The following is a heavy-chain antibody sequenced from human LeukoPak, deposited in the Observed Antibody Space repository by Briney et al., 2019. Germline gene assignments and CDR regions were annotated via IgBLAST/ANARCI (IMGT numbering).Heavy chain of an antibody. Sequence: GRSLRLSCAASGFTFSSYEMNWVRQAPGKGLEWVSYISSSGSTICYADSVKGRFTISRDNAKNSLYLQMNSLRAEDTAVYYCARHGFSLDYWGQGTLVTVSS. CDR1: GFTFSSYE. CDR2: ISSSGSTI. CDR3: ARHGFSLDY. V-gene: IGHV3-48*03. D-gene: IGHD5-24*01. J-gene: IGHJ4*02.